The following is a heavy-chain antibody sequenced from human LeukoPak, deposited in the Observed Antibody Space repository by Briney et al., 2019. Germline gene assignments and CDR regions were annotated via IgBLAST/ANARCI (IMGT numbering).Heavy chain of an antibody. Sequence: ASVKVSCKVSGYTLTELSMHWVRQAPGKGLEWMGGFDPEDGETIYAQKFQGRVTMTEDTSTDTAYMELSSLRSEDTAVYYCATVGSVVGATTFDWFDPWGQATLVTVSS. V-gene: IGHV1-24*01. D-gene: IGHD1-26*01. J-gene: IGHJ5*02. CDR2: FDPEDGET. CDR1: GYTLTELS. CDR3: ATVGSVVGATTFDWFDP.